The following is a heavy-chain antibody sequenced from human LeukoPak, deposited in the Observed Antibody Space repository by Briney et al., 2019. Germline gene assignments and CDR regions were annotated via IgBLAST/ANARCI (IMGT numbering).Heavy chain of an antibody. J-gene: IGHJ4*02. CDR2: ISYDGSNK. CDR1: GFTFSSYA. Sequence: GGSLRLSCAASGFTFSSYAMHWVRQAPGKGLEWVAVISYDGSNKYYADSVKGRFTISGDNSKNTLYLQMNSLRAEDTAVYYCASGDYDSSGYFTYFDYWGQGTLVTVSS. CDR3: ASGDYDSSGYFTYFDY. V-gene: IGHV3-30*04. D-gene: IGHD3-22*01.